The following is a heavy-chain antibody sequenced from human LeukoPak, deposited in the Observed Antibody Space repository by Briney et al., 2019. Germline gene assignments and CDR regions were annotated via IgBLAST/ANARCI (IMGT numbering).Heavy chain of an antibody. CDR3: ARAALWFDP. CDR1: GGSISSYY. Sequence: SETLSLTCTVSGGSISSYYWSWIRQPPGKGLEWIGYIYYSGSTYYNPSLKSRVTISVDTSKNQFSLKLSSVTAADTAVYYCARAALWFDPWGQGTLVTVSS. V-gene: IGHV4-59*06. CDR2: IYYSGST. D-gene: IGHD2-15*01. J-gene: IGHJ5*02.